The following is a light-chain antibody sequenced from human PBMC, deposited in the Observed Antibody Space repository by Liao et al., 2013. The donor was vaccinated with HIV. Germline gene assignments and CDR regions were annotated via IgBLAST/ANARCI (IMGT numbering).Light chain of an antibody. CDR2: QDS. J-gene: IGLJ2*01. CDR3: QAWDSSTVV. Sequence: SYELTQPPSVSVSPGQTVSITCSGDKLGDKYACWYQQKPGQSPVLVIYQDSKRPSGIPERFSGSNSGNTATLTISGTQAMDEADYYCQAWDSSTVVFGGGTNLTV. CDR1: KLGDKY. V-gene: IGLV3-1*01.